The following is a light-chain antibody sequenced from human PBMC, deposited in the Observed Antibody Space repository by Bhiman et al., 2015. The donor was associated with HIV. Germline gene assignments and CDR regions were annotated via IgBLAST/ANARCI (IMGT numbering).Light chain of an antibody. CDR3: SSLTSSITYV. CDR2: DVT. Sequence: QSALTQPASVSGSPGQSITISCTGTSSDVGGYDYVSWYQQHPGKAPKLMISDVTKRPSGVSNRFSGSKSGNTASLTISGLQAEDEADYYCSSLTSSITYVFGTGTNVTVL. V-gene: IGLV2-14*03. CDR1: SSDVGGYDY. J-gene: IGLJ1*01.